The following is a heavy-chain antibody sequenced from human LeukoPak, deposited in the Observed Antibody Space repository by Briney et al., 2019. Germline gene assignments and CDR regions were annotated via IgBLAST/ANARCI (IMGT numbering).Heavy chain of an antibody. Sequence: GRSLRLSCAASGFTFDDYAMHWVRQAPGKGLEGVSGISWNSGSIGYADSVKGRFTISRDNAKNSLYLQMNSLRAEDMALYYCAKDSSSFDAFDIWGQGTMVTVSS. V-gene: IGHV3-9*03. CDR3: AKDSSSFDAFDI. J-gene: IGHJ3*02. CDR1: GFTFDDYA. CDR2: ISWNSGSI.